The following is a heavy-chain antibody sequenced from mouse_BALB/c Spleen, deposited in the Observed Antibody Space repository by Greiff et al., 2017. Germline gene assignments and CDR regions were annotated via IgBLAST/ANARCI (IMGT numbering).Heavy chain of an antibody. Sequence: VQLQQPGAELVKPGASVKLSCKASGYTFTSYWMHWVKQRPGQGLEWIGEINPSNGRTNYNEKFKSKATLTVDKSSSTAYMQLSSLTSEDSAVYYCARGGQGGYWYFDVWGAGTTVTVSS. D-gene: IGHD1-1*02. CDR1: GYTFTSYW. CDR2: INPSNGRT. V-gene: IGHV1S81*02. J-gene: IGHJ1*01. CDR3: ARGGQGGYWYFDV.